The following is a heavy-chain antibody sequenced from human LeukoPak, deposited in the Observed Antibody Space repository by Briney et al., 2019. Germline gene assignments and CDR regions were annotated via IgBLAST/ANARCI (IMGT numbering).Heavy chain of an antibody. V-gene: IGHV7-4-1*02. CDR2: INTNTGNP. CDR1: GYTFTTYA. Sequence: ASVKVSCKASGYTFTTYAMNWVRQAPGQGLEWMGWINTNTGNPTYAQGFTGRFVFSLDTSVSTAYLQISSLKAEDTAVYYSAREYCTKGVCYSHLDYWGQGTLVTVSS. D-gene: IGHD2-8*01. J-gene: IGHJ4*02. CDR3: AREYCTKGVCYSHLDY.